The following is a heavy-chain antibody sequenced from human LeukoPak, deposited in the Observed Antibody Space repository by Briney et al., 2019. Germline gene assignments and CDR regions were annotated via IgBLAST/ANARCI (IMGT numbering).Heavy chain of an antibody. CDR2: IYSGGST. Sequence: GGSLSLTYAASGFTVSSNYKSWVRQAPGKGLEWVSVIYSGGSTYYADSVKGRFTISRDNSKNTLYLQMNSLRAEDTAVYYCARDPVFAAAGDYWGEGTLVTVSS. J-gene: IGHJ4*01. V-gene: IGHV3-53*01. CDR3: ARDPVFAAAGDY. CDR1: GFTVSSNY. D-gene: IGHD6-13*01.